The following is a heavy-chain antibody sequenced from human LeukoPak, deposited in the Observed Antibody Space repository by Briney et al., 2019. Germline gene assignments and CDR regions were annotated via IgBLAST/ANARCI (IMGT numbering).Heavy chain of an antibody. J-gene: IGHJ4*02. CDR2: IYYSGTT. V-gene: IGHV4-59*11. D-gene: IGHD6-19*01. CDR1: GGSISSHY. Sequence: SETLSLTCSVFGGSISSHYWSWVRQPPGKGPEWIGYIYYSGTTNYNPSLNSRVTISVDMSKNQFSLKLRSVTAADTAVYYCAREGYSSGWNDYWGQGTLVTVSS. CDR3: AREGYSSGWNDY.